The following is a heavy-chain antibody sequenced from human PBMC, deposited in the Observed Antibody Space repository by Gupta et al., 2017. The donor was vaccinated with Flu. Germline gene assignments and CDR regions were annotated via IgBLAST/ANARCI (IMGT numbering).Heavy chain of an antibody. D-gene: IGHD4-17*01. CDR1: GGPIDSYY. V-gene: IGHV4-59*01. J-gene: IGHJ4*02. Sequence: QVQLQESGPGLVTPSETLSLTCSVSGGPIDSYYWNWIRQSPGKGPEWIGYIYHDGTTKYNPSLKSRVVMSVDRSKKQFSLRLTSMTAADTAVYYCAGTGDYGLFDYWGQGTLVTVSS. CDR3: AGTGDYGLFDY. CDR2: IYHDGTT.